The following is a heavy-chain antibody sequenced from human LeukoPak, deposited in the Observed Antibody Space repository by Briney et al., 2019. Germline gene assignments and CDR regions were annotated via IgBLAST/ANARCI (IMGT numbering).Heavy chain of an antibody. J-gene: IGHJ6*02. V-gene: IGHV3-48*03. Sequence: GGSLRLSCAASGFTLSSYEMNWVRQAPGKGLEWVAYISSSGSTIDYADSVKGRFTISRDNAKNSLYLQMNRLRAEDTAVYYCARNGGLKKGYGMDVWGQGTTVTVSS. D-gene: IGHD3-10*01. CDR2: ISSSGSTI. CDR1: GFTLSSYE. CDR3: ARNGGLKKGYGMDV.